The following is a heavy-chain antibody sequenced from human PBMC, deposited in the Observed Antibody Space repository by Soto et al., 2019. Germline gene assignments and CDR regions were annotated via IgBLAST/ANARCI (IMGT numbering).Heavy chain of an antibody. CDR1: GLTFSSYS. J-gene: IGHJ4*02. CDR2: ISSSSSTI. Sequence: GGSLRLSCAASGLTFSSYSMNWVRQAPGKGLEWVSYISSSSSTIYYADSVKGRFTISRDNAKNSLYLQMNSLRDEDTAVYYCARDKSSLFSGSYYDYWGQGTLVTVSS. V-gene: IGHV3-48*02. D-gene: IGHD1-26*01. CDR3: ARDKSSLFSGSYYDY.